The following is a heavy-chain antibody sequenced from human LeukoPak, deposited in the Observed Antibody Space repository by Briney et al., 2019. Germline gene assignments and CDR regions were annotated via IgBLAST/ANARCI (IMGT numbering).Heavy chain of an antibody. Sequence: PGGSLRLSCAAAGFTFSSYAMSWVRQAPGKGLEWVSAISGSGGSTYFADSVKGRFTISRDNSKNTLYLQMNSLRAEDTAVYYCAKDRGYSHYFDYWGQGTLVTVSS. V-gene: IGHV3-23*01. CDR2: ISGSGGST. J-gene: IGHJ4*02. CDR3: AKDRGYSHYFDY. D-gene: IGHD2-21*01. CDR1: GFTFSSYA.